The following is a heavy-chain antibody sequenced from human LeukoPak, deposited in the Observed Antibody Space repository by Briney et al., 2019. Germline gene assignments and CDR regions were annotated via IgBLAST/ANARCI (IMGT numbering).Heavy chain of an antibody. CDR2: IIPIFGTA. V-gene: IGHV1-69*13. Sequence: SVKVSCKASGGTFSSYAISWVRQAPGQGLEWMGRIIPIFGTANYAQKFQGRVTITADESTSTAYMELSSLRSEDTAVYYCARAITYYDFWSGYYSGGWWFDPWGQGTLVTVSS. D-gene: IGHD3-3*01. CDR3: ARAITYYDFWSGYYSGGWWFDP. J-gene: IGHJ5*02. CDR1: GGTFSSYA.